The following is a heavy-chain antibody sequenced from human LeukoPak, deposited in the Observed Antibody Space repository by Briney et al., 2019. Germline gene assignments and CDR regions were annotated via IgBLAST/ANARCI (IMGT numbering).Heavy chain of an antibody. CDR3: AIPSQSGYSYAQWRY. V-gene: IGHV1-69*05. J-gene: IGHJ4*02. D-gene: IGHD5-18*01. CDR1: GGTFSSYA. Sequence: SVKVSCKASGGTFSSYAISWVRQAPGQGLEWMGGIIPIFGTANYAQKFQGRVTITTDESTSTAYLELSSLRSEDTAVYYCAIPSQSGYSYAQWRYWGQGTLVTVSS. CDR2: IIPIFGTA.